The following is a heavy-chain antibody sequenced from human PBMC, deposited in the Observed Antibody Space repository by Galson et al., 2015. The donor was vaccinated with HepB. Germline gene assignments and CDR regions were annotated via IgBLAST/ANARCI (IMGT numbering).Heavy chain of an antibody. D-gene: IGHD2/OR15-2a*01. J-gene: IGHJ5*02. V-gene: IGHV3-48*03. CDR1: GFTFSSYE. CDR3: AREAPEYSENWFDP. Sequence: SLRLSCAASGFTFSSYEMNWVRQAPGKGLEWVSYISSSGSTIYYADSVKGRFTISRDNAKNSLYLQMNSLRAEDTAVYYCAREAPEYSENWFDPWGQGTLVTVSS. CDR2: ISSSGSTI.